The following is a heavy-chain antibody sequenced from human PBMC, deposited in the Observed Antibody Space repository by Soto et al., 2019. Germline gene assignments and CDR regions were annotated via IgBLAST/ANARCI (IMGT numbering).Heavy chain of an antibody. V-gene: IGHV3-66*01. CDR1: GFTVSSSY. D-gene: IGHD6-19*01. J-gene: IGHJ5*01. CDR3: TREASGSGWWSQGSFES. Sequence: EVQLVESGGGLVQPGGSLRLSCAASGFTVSSSYISWVRQAPGKRLEWVSTIYSRGSTYYADSVRGRFTISRDDSKNTLYLKMNSLSVDATAVYYCTREASGSGWWSQGSFESWGQGTLVTVSS. CDR2: IYSRGST.